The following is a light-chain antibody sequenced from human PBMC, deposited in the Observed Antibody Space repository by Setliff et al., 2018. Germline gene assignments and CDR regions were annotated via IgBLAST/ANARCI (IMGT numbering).Light chain of an antibody. CDR3: SIHRSRGYV. Sequence: QSALAQPPSASGSPGQSLTISCTGTSRDIGAYNSVSWYQQHPGKAPKLLIYEVTKRPSGVPDRFSGSKSGNTASLTISGLQAEDEADYYCSIHRSRGYVFGTGTKVTVL. CDR2: EVT. CDR1: SRDIGAYNS. V-gene: IGLV2-8*01. J-gene: IGLJ1*01.